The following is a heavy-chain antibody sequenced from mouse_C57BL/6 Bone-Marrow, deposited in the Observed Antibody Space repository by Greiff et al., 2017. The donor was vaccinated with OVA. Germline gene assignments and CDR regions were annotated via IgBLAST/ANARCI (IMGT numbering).Heavy chain of an antibody. CDR1: GYTFTSYW. D-gene: IGHD1-1*01. Sequence: QVQLQQPGAELVKPGASVKMSCKASGYTFTSYWITWVKQRPGQGLEWIGDIYPGSGSTNYNEKFKSKATLTVDTSSSTAYMQLSSLTSEDSAVYYCARGYFPYYGSPHWYFDVWGTGTTVTVSS. V-gene: IGHV1-55*01. CDR3: ARGYFPYYGSPHWYFDV. CDR2: IYPGSGST. J-gene: IGHJ1*03.